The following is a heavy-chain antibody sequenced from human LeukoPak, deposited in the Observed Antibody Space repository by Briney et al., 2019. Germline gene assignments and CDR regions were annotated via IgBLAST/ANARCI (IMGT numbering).Heavy chain of an antibody. D-gene: IGHD1-26*01. J-gene: IGHJ5*02. CDR1: GFTFSTYA. V-gene: IGHV3-23*01. CDR3: AKPSGILLITNPQS. Sequence: GGSLRLSCAASGFTFSTYAMSWVRQAPGKGLEWVSGISGSGDYTYYADSVKGRFTSSRDNSKNTLYLQTNSLRAEDTAVYYCAKPSGILLITNPQSWGQGTLVTVSS. CDR2: ISGSGDYT.